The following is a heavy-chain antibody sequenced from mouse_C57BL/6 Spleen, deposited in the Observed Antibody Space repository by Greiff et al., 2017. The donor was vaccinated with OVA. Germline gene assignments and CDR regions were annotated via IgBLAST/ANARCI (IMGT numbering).Heavy chain of an antibody. D-gene: IGHD1-1*01. CDR1: GYSFTGYF. J-gene: IGHJ2*01. CDR3: ARGEFITTPERGYFDY. CDR2: INPYNGDT. V-gene: IGHV1-20*01. Sequence: VQLQQSGPELVKPGDSVKISCKASGYSFTGYFMNWVMQSHGKSLEWIGRINPYNGDTFYTQKFKGKATLTVDKSSSTAHMELRSLTSEDSAVYYCARGEFITTPERGYFDYWGQGTTLTVSS.